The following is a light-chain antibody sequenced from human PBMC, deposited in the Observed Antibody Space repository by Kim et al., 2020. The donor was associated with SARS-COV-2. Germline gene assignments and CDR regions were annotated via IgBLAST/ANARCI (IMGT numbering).Light chain of an antibody. Sequence: DIQMTQSPSTLSTSVGDRVTITCRASQSIRIYLAWYQQKPGKAPKLLIYRVSRLETGVPSRFSGSGSGTEFTLTISSLQPDDSAIYYCQHYDAYPLTFGGGTKVDIK. CDR2: RVS. J-gene: IGKJ4*01. V-gene: IGKV1-5*03. CDR3: QHYDAYPLT. CDR1: QSIRIY.